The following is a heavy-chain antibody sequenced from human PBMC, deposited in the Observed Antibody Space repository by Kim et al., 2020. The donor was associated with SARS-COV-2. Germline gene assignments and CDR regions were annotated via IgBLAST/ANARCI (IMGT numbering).Heavy chain of an antibody. CDR3: AKDHCSSTSCYLFDY. Sequence: SVKGRFTISSDNSKNTLYLQMNSLRAEDTAVYYCAKDHCSSTSCYLFDYWGQGTLVTVSS. V-gene: IGHV3-30*02. J-gene: IGHJ4*02. D-gene: IGHD2-2*01.